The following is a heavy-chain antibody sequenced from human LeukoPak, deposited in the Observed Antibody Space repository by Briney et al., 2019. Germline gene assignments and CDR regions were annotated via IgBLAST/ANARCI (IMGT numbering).Heavy chain of an antibody. D-gene: IGHD3-10*01. Sequence: GGSLRLSCAASGFTFSSYWMHWVRQAPGKGLVWVSRINSDGSSTSYADSVKGRFTISRDNAKNTLYLQMNSLRAEDTAAYYCARNDRNYYGSETYMFDYWGQGTLVTVSS. CDR1: GFTFSSYW. CDR2: INSDGSST. J-gene: IGHJ4*02. V-gene: IGHV3-74*01. CDR3: ARNDRNYYGSETYMFDY.